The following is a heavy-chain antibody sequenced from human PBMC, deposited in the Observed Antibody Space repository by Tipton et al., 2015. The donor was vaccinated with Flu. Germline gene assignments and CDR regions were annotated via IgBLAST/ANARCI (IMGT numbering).Heavy chain of an antibody. CDR3: ARGQEDALVVVPGIFDS. J-gene: IGHJ4*02. D-gene: IGHD2-2*01. CDR1: GFTFTDYG. CDR2: ISGYNDNA. Sequence: QVQLVQSGAEVKKPGASVKVSCKASGFTFTDYGISWVRQAPGQGLEWIGWISGYNDNAKYAHKFQGRVTLTTDTSTDTASMELRSLRSDDAAVYYCARGQEDALVVVPGIFDSWGQGTLVTVSS. V-gene: IGHV1-18*01.